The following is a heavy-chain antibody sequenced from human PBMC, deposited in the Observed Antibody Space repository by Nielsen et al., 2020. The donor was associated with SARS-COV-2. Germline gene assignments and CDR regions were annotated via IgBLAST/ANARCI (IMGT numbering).Heavy chain of an antibody. J-gene: IGHJ6*02. Sequence: ASVKVSCKASGYSFTSYAMHWVWQAPGQRLEWMGWINVGNGNTKYSQKFQGRVTFTRGTSASTAYMELSSLRFEDTAVYYCARERSREYGIDVWGQGTTVTVSS. D-gene: IGHD1-26*01. V-gene: IGHV1-3*01. CDR2: INVGNGNT. CDR1: GYSFTSYA. CDR3: ARERSREYGIDV.